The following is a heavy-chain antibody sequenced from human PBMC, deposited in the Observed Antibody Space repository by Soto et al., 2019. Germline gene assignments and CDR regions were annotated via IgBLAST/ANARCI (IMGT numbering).Heavy chain of an antibody. J-gene: IGHJ6*02. Sequence: EVQLVESGGGLVQPGGSLKLSCAASGLSFSGSAMHWVRQASGKGLEWVGRIRSKGNSYATAYAASVKGRFIISRDDSKNTAYLQMNSLKTEDTAVSYGTPGPNYDILTDHYYGMDVWGQGTTVTVSS. CDR2: IRSKGNSYAT. CDR1: GLSFSGSA. CDR3: TPGPNYDILTDHYYGMDV. V-gene: IGHV3-73*02. D-gene: IGHD3-9*01.